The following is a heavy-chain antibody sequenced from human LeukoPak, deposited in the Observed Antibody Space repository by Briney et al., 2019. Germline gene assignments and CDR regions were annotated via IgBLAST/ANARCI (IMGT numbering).Heavy chain of an antibody. Sequence: SETLSLTCAVSGGSISSINWWSWVRQPPGKGLEWIGEIYHSGITNYNPSLKSRVTISVDTSKNQFSLKLSSVTAADTAVYYCARDDYVWGSYRTHAFDIWGQGTMVTVSS. J-gene: IGHJ3*02. V-gene: IGHV4-4*02. CDR1: GGSISSINW. CDR3: ARDDYVWGSYRTHAFDI. D-gene: IGHD3-16*02. CDR2: IYHSGIT.